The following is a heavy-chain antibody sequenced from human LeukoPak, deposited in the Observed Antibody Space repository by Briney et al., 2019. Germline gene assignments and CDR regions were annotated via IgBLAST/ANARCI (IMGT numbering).Heavy chain of an antibody. D-gene: IGHD2-21*02. V-gene: IGHV1-2*02. Sequence: ASVKVSCKASGYTFTGYYIHWVRQAPGQGLEWMGWIKPNSGDTNYAQKFQGRVTMTRDTSITTAYMELSSLRSDDTAVYSCARGVTARGFYYYMDIWGKGTTVTISS. CDR1: GYTFTGYY. J-gene: IGHJ6*03. CDR2: IKPNSGDT. CDR3: ARGVTARGFYYYMDI.